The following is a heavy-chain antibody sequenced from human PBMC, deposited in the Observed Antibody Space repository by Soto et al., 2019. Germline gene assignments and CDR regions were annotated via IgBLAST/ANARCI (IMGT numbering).Heavy chain of an antibody. CDR1: GYTFTSYA. CDR3: ARAPDDCSSTSCRYYYYYGMDV. Sequence: XSVKVSCKASGYTFTSYAMHWVREAPGQRLEWMGWINAGNGNTKYSQKFQGRVTITRDTSASTAYMELSSLRSEDTAVYYCARAPDDCSSTSCRYYYYYGMDVWGQGTTVTVSS. V-gene: IGHV1-3*01. J-gene: IGHJ6*02. CDR2: INAGNGNT. D-gene: IGHD2-2*01.